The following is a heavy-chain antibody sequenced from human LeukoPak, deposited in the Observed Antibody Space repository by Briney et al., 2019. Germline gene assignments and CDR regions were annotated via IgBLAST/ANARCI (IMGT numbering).Heavy chain of an antibody. V-gene: IGHV4-59*01. D-gene: IGHD2-21*01. J-gene: IGHJ6*02. CDR3: ARIVADDYYYYYYGMDV. CDR1: GGSISSYY. Sequence: SETLSLTCTVSGGSISSYYWSWIRQPPGKGLEWIGYIYYSGSTNYNPSLKSRVTISVDTSKNQFSLKLSYVTAADTAVYYCARIVADDYYYYYYGMDVWGQGTMVPVSS. CDR2: IYYSGST.